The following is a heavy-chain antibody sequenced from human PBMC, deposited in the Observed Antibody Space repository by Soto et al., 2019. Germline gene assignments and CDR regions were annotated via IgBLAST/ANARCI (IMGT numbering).Heavy chain of an antibody. CDR3: ARRGDYGDYEDY. Sequence: SETLSLTCTVSGGSISSYYWSWIRQPPGKGLEWIGYIYYSGSTNYNPSLKSRVTISVDTSKNQFSLKLSSVTAADTAVYYCARRGDYGDYEDYWGQGTLVTVSS. CDR1: GGSISSYY. V-gene: IGHV4-59*08. CDR2: IYYSGST. J-gene: IGHJ4*02. D-gene: IGHD4-17*01.